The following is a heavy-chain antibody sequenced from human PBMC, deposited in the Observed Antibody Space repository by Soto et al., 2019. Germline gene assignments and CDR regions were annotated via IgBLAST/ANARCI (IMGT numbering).Heavy chain of an antibody. CDR2: ISSSSSYI. Sequence: PGGSLRLSCAASGFTFSSYSMNWVRQAPGKGLEWVSSISSSSSYIYYADSVKGRFTISRDNAKNSLYLQMNSLRAEDTAVYYCARGLRDFDWRLPFGYWGQGTLVTVSS. J-gene: IGHJ4*02. CDR3: ARGLRDFDWRLPFGY. D-gene: IGHD3-9*01. V-gene: IGHV3-21*01. CDR1: GFTFSSYS.